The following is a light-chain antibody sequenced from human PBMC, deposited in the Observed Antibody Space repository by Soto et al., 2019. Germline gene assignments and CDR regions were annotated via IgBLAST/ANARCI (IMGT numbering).Light chain of an antibody. Sequence: EIVLTQSPGTLSVSPGERATLSCRASQSISSNYLAWYQQKPGQAPSLLIYGASSSATGIPDRFSGSGSGTDFTLTISRLEHEDSAIYYCQQYLSWTFGQGTKVEIK. CDR3: QQYLSWT. CDR2: GAS. CDR1: QSISSNY. V-gene: IGKV3-20*01. J-gene: IGKJ1*01.